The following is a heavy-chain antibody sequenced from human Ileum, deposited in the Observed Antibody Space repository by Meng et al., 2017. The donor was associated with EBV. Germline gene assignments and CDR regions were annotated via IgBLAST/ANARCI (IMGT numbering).Heavy chain of an antibody. D-gene: IGHD1-26*01. Sequence: SGHHLVKASVTLPLPCGCAGDTLLSHRFCGCVRQPPTKGTEWIGDIFHVGTGNYNPSLKSRVTISMDTSKNQISLGLTSVTAADTAVYYCAARVGGSYSGFDLWGQGTLVTVSS. CDR2: IFHVGTG. CDR3: AARVGGSYSGFDL. CDR1: GDTLLSHRF. J-gene: IGHJ4*02. V-gene: IGHV4-4*02.